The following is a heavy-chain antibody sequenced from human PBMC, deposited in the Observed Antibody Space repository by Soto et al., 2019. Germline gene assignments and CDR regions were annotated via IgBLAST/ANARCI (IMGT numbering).Heavy chain of an antibody. J-gene: IGHJ4*02. CDR3: ARQKLRDEVDY. Sequence: QLQLQESGPGLVKPSETLSLTCTVSGGSISSSSYYWGWIRQPPGKRLELIVSLYYSGSTYYNPSLKSRVTISVDTSKNQFSLKLSSVTAADTAVYYCARQKLRDEVDYWGQGTLVTVSS. CDR1: GGSISSSSYY. CDR2: LYYSGST. D-gene: IGHD4-17*01. V-gene: IGHV4-39*01.